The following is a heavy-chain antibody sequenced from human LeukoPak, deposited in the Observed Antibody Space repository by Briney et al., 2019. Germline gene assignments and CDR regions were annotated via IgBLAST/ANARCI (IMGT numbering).Heavy chain of an antibody. V-gene: IGHV3-21*01. CDR1: GFTFSSYS. D-gene: IGHD1-26*01. J-gene: IGHJ4*02. CDR2: ISSSSSYI. Sequence: GGSLRLSCAASGFTFSSYSMNWVRQAPGKGLEWVSSISSSSSYIYYADSVKGRFTTSRDNAKNSLYLQMNSLRAEDTAVYYCARDRYSGSYHFDYWGQGTLVTVSS. CDR3: ARDRYSGSYHFDY.